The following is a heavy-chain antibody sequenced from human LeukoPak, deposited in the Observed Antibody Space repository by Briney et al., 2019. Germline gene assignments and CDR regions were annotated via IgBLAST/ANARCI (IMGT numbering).Heavy chain of an antibody. CDR2: ISSSSSYI. V-gene: IGHV3-21*01. CDR3: ASRVVTATFDAFDI. Sequence: GRSLRLSCAASGFTFSSYSMHWVRQAPGKGLEWVSSISSSSSYIYYADSVKGRFTISRDNAKNSLYLQMNSLRAEDTAVYYCASRVVTATFDAFDIWGQGTMVTVSS. J-gene: IGHJ3*02. CDR1: GFTFSSYS. D-gene: IGHD2-21*02.